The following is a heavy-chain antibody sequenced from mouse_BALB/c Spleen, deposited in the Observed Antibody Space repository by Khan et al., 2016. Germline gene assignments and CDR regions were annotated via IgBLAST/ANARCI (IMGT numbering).Heavy chain of an antibody. CDR2: ILPGSGST. CDR3: ARKGITTARYVDV. Sequence: VQLQESGAELMKPGASVKISCKATGYTFSSYWIEWVKQRPGHGLEWIGEILPGSGSTNYNEKFKGKATFSADTSSNTAYMQLSSLTSEDSAVYYWARKGITTARYVDVWGAGTTDTVSS. J-gene: IGHJ1*01. CDR1: GYTFSSYW. V-gene: IGHV1-9*01. D-gene: IGHD1-2*01.